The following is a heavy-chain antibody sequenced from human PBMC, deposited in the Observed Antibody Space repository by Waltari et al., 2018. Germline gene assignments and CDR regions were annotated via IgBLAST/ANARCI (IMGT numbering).Heavy chain of an antibody. CDR1: GFTFSSYS. J-gene: IGHJ6*03. D-gene: IGHD6-13*01. CDR3: ARDGYSSSWPPRSYMDV. V-gene: IGHV3-21*01. Sequence: EVQLVESGGGLVKPGGSLRLSCAASGFTFSSYSMNWVRQAPGKGLEWVSSISSSSSYIYYADAVKGRFTISRDNAKNSLYLQMNSLRAEDTAVYYCARDGYSSSWPPRSYMDVWGKGTTVTVSS. CDR2: ISSSSSYI.